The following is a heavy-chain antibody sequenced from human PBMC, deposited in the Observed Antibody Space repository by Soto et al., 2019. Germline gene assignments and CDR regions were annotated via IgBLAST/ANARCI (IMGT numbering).Heavy chain of an antibody. J-gene: IGHJ5*02. CDR2: MNPNSGNT. CDR3: SRDDNDLYTFGP. CDR1: GYTFTSYD. Sequence: QVQLVQSGAEVKKPGASVKVSCKASGYTFTSYDINWVRQATGQGLEWMGWMNPNSGNTGYEQKFQGRVTMTRNTSISTAYMELSSLRSEDTAVYYCSRDDNDLYTFGPWGQGTLVTVSS. V-gene: IGHV1-8*01. D-gene: IGHD1-1*01.